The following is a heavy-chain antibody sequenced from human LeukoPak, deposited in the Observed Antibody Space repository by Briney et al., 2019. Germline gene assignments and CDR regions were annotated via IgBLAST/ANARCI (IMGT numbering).Heavy chain of an antibody. Sequence: PSGTLSLTCTVSGGSISSYYWGWIRQPPGKELEWIGSIYYSGSTNYNPSLKSRVTISVDTFKNQFSLKLSSVTAADTAVYYCARQTPAGSGWYSFVFWGQGSLVTV. D-gene: IGHD3-10*01. CDR3: ARQTPAGSGWYSFVF. V-gene: IGHV4-59*08. CDR1: GGSISSYY. CDR2: IYYSGST. J-gene: IGHJ4*02.